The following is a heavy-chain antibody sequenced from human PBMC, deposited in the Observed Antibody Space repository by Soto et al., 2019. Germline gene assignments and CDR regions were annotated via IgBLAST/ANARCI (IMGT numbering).Heavy chain of an antibody. CDR3: ARDGDGRMTTNPYYYNGMDV. D-gene: IGHD4-4*01. J-gene: IGHJ6*02. CDR1: GGSLGSYY. V-gene: IGHV4-59*01. Sequence: LSLPCTVFGGSLGSYYWSWFRQPPGKGLEWIGYVFYTGRANYNASLKSRVSISLDTSNYQFSLKLSSVTAADTAVYYCARDGDGRMTTNPYYYNGMDVWGPGTTVTVSS. CDR2: VFYTGRA.